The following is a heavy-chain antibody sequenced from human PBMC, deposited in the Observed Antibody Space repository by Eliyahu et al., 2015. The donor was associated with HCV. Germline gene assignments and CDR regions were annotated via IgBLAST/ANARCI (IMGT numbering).Heavy chain of an antibody. Sequence: EVQLVESGGGLVQPGGSLRLSCAASGFSFSGSWLHWVRQAPGKGLVWVSRIKSDGGTDYVDSVKGRFTISRDNAKNTLYLQMNSLRAEDTAVYYCARDGNNNFDYWGQGTLVTVSS. CDR3: ARDGNNNFDY. J-gene: IGHJ4*02. D-gene: IGHD1-26*01. V-gene: IGHV3-74*01. CDR1: GFSFSGSW. CDR2: IKSDGGT.